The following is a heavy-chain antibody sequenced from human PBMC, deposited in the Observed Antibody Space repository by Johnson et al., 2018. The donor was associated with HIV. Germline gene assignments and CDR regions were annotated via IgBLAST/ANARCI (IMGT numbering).Heavy chain of an antibody. D-gene: IGHD3-10*01. V-gene: IGHV3-43*01. CDR3: ARDKGRGAFDI. Sequence: VQLVESGGVVVQPGGSLRLSCAASGFTFDDYTMPWVRQAPGKGLEWVSLISWDGGRTYYADSVKGRFTISRDNSKNSLYLQMNSLRAEDTAVYYCARDKGRGAFDIWGQGTMVTVSS. CDR1: GFTFDDYT. J-gene: IGHJ3*02. CDR2: ISWDGGRT.